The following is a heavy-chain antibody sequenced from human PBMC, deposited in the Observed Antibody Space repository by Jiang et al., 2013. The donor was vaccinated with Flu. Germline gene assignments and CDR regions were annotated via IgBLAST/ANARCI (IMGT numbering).Heavy chain of an antibody. V-gene: IGHV4-31*03. CDR2: IYYSGST. J-gene: IGHJ4*02. Sequence: GLVKPSETLSLTCTVSGASISDGGYYWGWVRQHPGKGLEWIGHIYYSGSTYYRPSLKRRVTISVDTSNNQFSLNLRSVTAADTAVYYCARAQKYSGFELPYFDLWGQGTLVTVSS. CDR1: GASISDGGYY. D-gene: IGHD5-12*01. CDR3: ARAQKYSGFELPYFDL.